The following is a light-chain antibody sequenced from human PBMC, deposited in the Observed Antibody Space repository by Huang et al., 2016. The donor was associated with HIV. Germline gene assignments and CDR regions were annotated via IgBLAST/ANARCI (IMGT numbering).Light chain of an antibody. CDR3: MQASHGAAT. V-gene: IGKV2-30*01. J-gene: IGKJ1*01. CDR1: QSLVYGDGNIY. Sequence: DVLLTQSPLSLPVTLGQPAFITCKSNQSLVYGDGNIYLNWFPQRPGHSPRRLIYKLSNRDSGVPDRFSAGWSGTDFTLWISEVEAEDVGDYYCMQASHGAATFGQGTRVDIK. CDR2: KLS.